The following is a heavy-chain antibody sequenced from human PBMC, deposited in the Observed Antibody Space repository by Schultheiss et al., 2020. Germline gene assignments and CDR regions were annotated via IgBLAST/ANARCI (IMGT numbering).Heavy chain of an antibody. J-gene: IGHJ6*03. CDR2: IYHSVST. CDR3: ARDRIVGATTYYYYYMDV. V-gene: IGHV4-39*07. Sequence: SETLSLTCTVSGGAIGSSTYYWGWIRQPPGKGLEWIGSIYHSVSTNYNPSLKSRDTISVDKSKKQLCLKLRSVTAADTAVYYCARDRIVGATTYYYYYMDVWRKGTTATVSS. D-gene: IGHD1-26*01. CDR1: GGAIGSSTYY.